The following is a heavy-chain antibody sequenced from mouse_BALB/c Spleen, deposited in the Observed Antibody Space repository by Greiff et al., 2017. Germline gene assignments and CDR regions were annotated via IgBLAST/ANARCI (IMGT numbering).Heavy chain of an antibody. V-gene: IGHV3-6*02. CDR1: GYSITSGYY. CDR2: ISDDGSN. D-gene: IGHD2-3*01. J-gene: IGHJ2*02. Sequence: DVQLQESGPGLVKPSQSLSLTCSVTGYSITSGYYWNWIRQFPGNKLEWMGYISDDGSNNYNPSLKNRISITRDTSKNQFFLKLNSVTTEDTATYYCASGEVDGNAFDYWGQGTSLTVSS. CDR3: ASGEVDGNAFDY.